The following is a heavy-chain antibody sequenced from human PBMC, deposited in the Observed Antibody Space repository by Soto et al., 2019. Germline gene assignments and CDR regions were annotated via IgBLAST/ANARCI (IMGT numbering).Heavy chain of an antibody. CDR1: GFTFSPYW. CDR2: SNTDGSST. V-gene: IGHV3-74*01. D-gene: IGHD3-3*02. CDR3: ARAISGGTVACDY. J-gene: IGHJ4*02. Sequence: EVQLVESGGGLVQPGGSLRLSCAASGFTFSPYWMHWVRQAPGKGLVWVSHSNTDGSSTGYADSVKGRFTISRDNAKNTLYLQMNSLRAEDTAVYYCARAISGGTVACDYWGQGTLVTVSS.